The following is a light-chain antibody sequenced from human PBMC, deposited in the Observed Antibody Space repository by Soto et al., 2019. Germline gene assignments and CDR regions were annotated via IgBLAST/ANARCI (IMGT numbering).Light chain of an antibody. CDR2: AAS. CDR1: QSVSNY. V-gene: IGKV3-11*01. CDR3: HQRSNWPCT. Sequence: EIVLTQSPATLSLSPGDRATLSCRASQSVSNYLAWYQQKPGQAPRLLIYAASNRATGIPARFSGSGSRTDFTLTISSREPEEFSVYYCHQRSNWPCTFGLGGKVDI. J-gene: IGKJ3*01.